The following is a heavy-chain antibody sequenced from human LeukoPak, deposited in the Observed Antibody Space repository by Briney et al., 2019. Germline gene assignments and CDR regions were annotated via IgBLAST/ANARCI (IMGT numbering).Heavy chain of an antibody. Sequence: PGGSLRLSCAASGFTFSSYAMHWVRQAPGKGLEWVAVISYDGSNKYYADSVKGRFTISRDNSKNTLYLQMNSLRAEDTAVYYCAGSDSSGWYGDAFDIWGQGTMVTVSS. D-gene: IGHD6-19*01. CDR2: ISYDGSNK. J-gene: IGHJ3*02. CDR1: GFTFSSYA. V-gene: IGHV3-30*14. CDR3: AGSDSSGWYGDAFDI.